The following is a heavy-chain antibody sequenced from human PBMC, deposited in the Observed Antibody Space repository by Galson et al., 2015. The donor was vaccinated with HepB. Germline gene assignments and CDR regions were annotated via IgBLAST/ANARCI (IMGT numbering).Heavy chain of an antibody. V-gene: IGHV4-34*01. J-gene: IGHJ3*01. D-gene: IGHD3-22*01. Sequence: SETLSLTCAVYGGSFTGHYWSWIRQSPGKGLEWIAEVNHSRSTIYNPSLKSRVTISVDTSKNQFSLKLNSVTAADTAVYYCARERIYYDTSGYPYAFDFWGRGTMVTVSS. CDR3: ARERIYYDTSGYPYAFDF. CDR1: GGSFTGHY. CDR2: VNHSRST.